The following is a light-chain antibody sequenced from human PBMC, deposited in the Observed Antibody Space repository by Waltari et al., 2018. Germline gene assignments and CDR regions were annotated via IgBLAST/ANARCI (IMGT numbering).Light chain of an antibody. CDR3: QSYDSSLSAV. V-gene: IGLV1-40*01. J-gene: IGLJ3*02. CDR1: RSNIGANYD. CDR2: AFG. Sequence: QSVLTQPPSVSGAPGHSVTISCTGSRSNIGANYDVHWYQQLPGAAPKPLIYAFGSRPSGFPDRFYGSKSGTSASLAINGLQAEDEAVYYCQSYDSSLSAVFGGGTKVTVL.